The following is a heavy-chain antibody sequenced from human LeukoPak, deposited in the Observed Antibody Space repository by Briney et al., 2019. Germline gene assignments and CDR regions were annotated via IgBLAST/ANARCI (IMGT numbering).Heavy chain of an antibody. CDR2: ISRSGNII. CDR1: GFTFSDYN. Sequence: PGGSLRLSCAASGFTFSDYNMHWVRQVPGKGLESVSYISRSGNIIYYADSVKGRFTISRDNAKNSLYLQMNSLRADDTAIYYCERDVFYGSGSPRLDYWGQGTLVTVSS. CDR3: ERDVFYGSGSPRLDY. J-gene: IGHJ4*02. D-gene: IGHD3-10*01. V-gene: IGHV3-48*01.